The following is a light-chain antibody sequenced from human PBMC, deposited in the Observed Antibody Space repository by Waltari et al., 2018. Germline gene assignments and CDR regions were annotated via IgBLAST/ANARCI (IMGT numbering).Light chain of an antibody. CDR2: VNSDGSH. CDR1: SGHSSNV. J-gene: IGLJ3*02. Sequence: QLVLTQSPSASASLGASVKLTCPLSSGHSSNVIAWHQQQPEKGPRYLMKVNSDGSHSKGDQIPDRFSGSSSGAEHYLTISSLQSEDEADDYCKTGGHGTWVFGGGTKLTVL. CDR3: KTGGHGTWV. V-gene: IGLV4-69*01.